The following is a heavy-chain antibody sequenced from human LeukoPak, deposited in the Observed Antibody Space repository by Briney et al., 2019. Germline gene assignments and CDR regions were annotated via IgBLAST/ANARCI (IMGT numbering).Heavy chain of an antibody. D-gene: IGHD3-3*01. J-gene: IGHJ4*02. CDR2: IYTSGST. CDR3: AREAYYDFWSGYSTQNYFDY. V-gene: IGHV4-4*07. Sequence: SETLSLTRTVSGGSISSYYWSWIRQPAGKGLEWIGRIYTSGSTNYNPSLKSRVTMSVDTSKNQFSLKLSSVTAADTAVYYCAREAYYDFWSGYSTQNYFDYWGQGTLVTVSS. CDR1: GGSISSYY.